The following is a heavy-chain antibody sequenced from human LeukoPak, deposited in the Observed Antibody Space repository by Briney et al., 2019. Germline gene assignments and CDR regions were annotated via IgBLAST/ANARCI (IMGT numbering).Heavy chain of an antibody. D-gene: IGHD6-19*01. Sequence: SETLSLTCTVSGGSISSYYWSWLRQPPGKGLEWIGYIYYSGSTNYNPSLKSRVTISVDTSKNQFSLKMSSVTAADTAVYYCARDRGIAVFDYWGQGTLVTVSS. CDR1: GGSISSYY. V-gene: IGHV4-59*01. CDR2: IYYSGST. J-gene: IGHJ4*02. CDR3: ARDRGIAVFDY.